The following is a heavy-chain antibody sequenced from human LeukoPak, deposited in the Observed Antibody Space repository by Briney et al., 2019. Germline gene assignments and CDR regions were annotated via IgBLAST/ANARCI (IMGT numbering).Heavy chain of an antibody. CDR3: AKDQASSGWYYDY. D-gene: IGHD6-19*01. J-gene: IGHJ4*02. CDR2: ISYDGSDK. Sequence: GGSLRLSCAGSGFTFSSYGMHWVRQAPGKGLEWVAVISYDGSDKYYADSVKGRLTISRDNSKNTLYLQMNTLRAEDTAVYYCAKDQASSGWYYDYWGQGTLVTVPS. V-gene: IGHV3-30*18. CDR1: GFTFSSYG.